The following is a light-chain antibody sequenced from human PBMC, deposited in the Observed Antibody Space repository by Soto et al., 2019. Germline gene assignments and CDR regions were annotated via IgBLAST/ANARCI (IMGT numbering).Light chain of an antibody. J-gene: IGKJ4*01. CDR1: QSVSSH. V-gene: IGKV3-15*01. CDR2: GAS. CDR3: RQYGRSLEFP. Sequence: EIVMTQSPATLSVSPGERATLSCRGSQSVSSHLAWFQQKSGQAPRLLIYGASTRATGIPARFSGSVSGTEFTLTISRLDPEDFAVYYCRQYGRSLEFPVGGGTKVDIK.